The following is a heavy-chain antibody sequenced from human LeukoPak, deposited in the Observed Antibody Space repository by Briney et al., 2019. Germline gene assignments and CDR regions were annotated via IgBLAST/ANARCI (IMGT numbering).Heavy chain of an antibody. CDR3: ARVGFGSGSYYRLARVVDY. CDR2: INPNGGST. Sequence: GASVKVSCKASGYTFTNYYIHWVRQAPGQGLEWVGLINPNGGSTGYAQRFQGRVTVTTDTSTSTAYMELRSLRSDDTAVYYCARVGFGSGSYYRLARVVDYWGQGTLVTVSS. J-gene: IGHJ4*02. D-gene: IGHD1-26*01. V-gene: IGHV1-46*01. CDR1: GYTFTNYY.